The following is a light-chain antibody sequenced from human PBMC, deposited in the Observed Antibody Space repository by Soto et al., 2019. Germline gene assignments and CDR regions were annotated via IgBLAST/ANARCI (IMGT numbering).Light chain of an antibody. CDR3: QQTYSTPWT. Sequence: DIQMTQSPSSLSASVGDRVTITCRASQTIRRNLNWYQQKPGKAPNLLIYAASGLQSGVPSRFRGSGSGTDFTLTISSLQPEDFATYYCQQTYSTPWTFGQGTKVESK. CDR1: QTIRRN. J-gene: IGKJ1*01. CDR2: AAS. V-gene: IGKV1-39*01.